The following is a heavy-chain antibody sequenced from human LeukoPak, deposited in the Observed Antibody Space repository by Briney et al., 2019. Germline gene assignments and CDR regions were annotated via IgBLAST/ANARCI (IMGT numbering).Heavy chain of an antibody. CDR1: GYTFATYD. J-gene: IGHJ4*02. V-gene: IGHV1-2*02. Sequence: GASVKVSCKASGYTFATYDINWVRQATGQGLEWMGWINPNSGGTNYAQKFQGRVTMTRDTSISTAYMELSRLRSDDTAVYYCARGASGYSYGRGDFDYWGQGTLVTVSS. D-gene: IGHD5-18*01. CDR2: INPNSGGT. CDR3: ARGASGYSYGRGDFDY.